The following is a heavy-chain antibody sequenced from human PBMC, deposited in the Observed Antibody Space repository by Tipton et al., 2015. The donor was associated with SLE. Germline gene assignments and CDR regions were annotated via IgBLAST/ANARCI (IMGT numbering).Heavy chain of an antibody. D-gene: IGHD3-9*01. J-gene: IGHJ4*02. CDR1: GGSISSYY. CDR2: IYYSGST. CDR3: ARGGDYDILTLGY. V-gene: IGHV4-39*07. Sequence: TLSLTCTVSGGSISSYYWGWIRQPPGKGLEWIGSIYYSGSTYYNPSLKSRVTISVDTSKNQFSLKLSSVTAADTAVYYCARGGDYDILTLGYWGQGTLVTVSS.